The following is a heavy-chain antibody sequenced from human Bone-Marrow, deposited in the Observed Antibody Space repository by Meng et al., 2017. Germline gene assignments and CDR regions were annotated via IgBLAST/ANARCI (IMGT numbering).Heavy chain of an antibody. D-gene: IGHD1-14*01. J-gene: IGHJ3*02. Sequence: GESLKISCAVSGVSFSDSDIHWVRQASGKGLEWVGRIGTKRKSYAAAYAASVRGRFSISRDDSRNTAFLQLDGLKTEDTALYYCTIYNNGHIWGQGTLVTVSS. CDR3: TIYNNGHI. V-gene: IGHV3-73*01. CDR2: IGTKRKSYAA. CDR1: GVSFSDSD.